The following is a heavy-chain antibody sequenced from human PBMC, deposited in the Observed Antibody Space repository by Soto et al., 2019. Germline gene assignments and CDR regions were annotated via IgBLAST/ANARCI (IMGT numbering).Heavy chain of an antibody. CDR1: GGSISSGGYY. CDR3: ARDESSYGQLDY. CDR2: IYYSGST. J-gene: IGHJ4*02. Sequence: QVQLQESGPGLVKPSQTLSLTCTVSGGSISSGGYYWSWIRQHPGKGLEWIGYIYYSGSTYYNPSLKSRVTISVHTSKNQFSLRLSSVTAADTAVYYCARDESSYGQLDYWGQGTLVTVSS. D-gene: IGHD2-2*01. V-gene: IGHV4-31*03.